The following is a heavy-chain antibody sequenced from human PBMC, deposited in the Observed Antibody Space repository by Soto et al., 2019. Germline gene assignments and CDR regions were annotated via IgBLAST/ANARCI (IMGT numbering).Heavy chain of an antibody. CDR3: ARALDTTRGSYFDY. V-gene: IGHV3-30*03. Sequence: GGSLRLSCAASGFTFSSYGMHWVRQAPGKGLEWVAVISYDGSNKYYADSVKGRFTISRDNSKNTLYLQMNSLSAEDTAVYYCARALDTTRGSYFDYWGQGTLVTVSS. J-gene: IGHJ4*02. D-gene: IGHD5-18*01. CDR2: ISYDGSNK. CDR1: GFTFSSYG.